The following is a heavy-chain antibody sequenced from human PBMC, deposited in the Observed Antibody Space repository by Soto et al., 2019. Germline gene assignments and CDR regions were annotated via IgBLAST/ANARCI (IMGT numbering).Heavy chain of an antibody. D-gene: IGHD3-10*01. CDR2: ISSSSSTI. V-gene: IGHV3-48*02. CDR1: GFTFSSYS. Sequence: GGSLRLSCAASGFTFSSYSMNWVRRAPGKGLEWVSYISSSSSTIYYADSVKGRFTISRDSAKNSLYLQMNSLRDEDTAVYYCASHYYGSGSYYLYFDYWGQGTLVTVSS. CDR3: ASHYYGSGSYYLYFDY. J-gene: IGHJ4*02.